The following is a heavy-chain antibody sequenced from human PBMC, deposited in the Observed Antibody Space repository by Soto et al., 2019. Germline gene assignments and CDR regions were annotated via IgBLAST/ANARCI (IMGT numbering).Heavy chain of an antibody. CDR1: GGSVSSGSYY. V-gene: IGHV4-61*01. D-gene: IGHD3-10*01. J-gene: IGHJ4*02. CDR3: ARGVIMITGFDT. CDR2: IFYNGST. Sequence: SETLSLTCTVSGGSVSSGSYYWSWIRQPPGKGLELIGYIFYNGSTNYNPSLKSRVTMSVDTSRDQFSLRLSSVTAPDTAFYYCARGVIMITGFDTWVQGSMDTVSS.